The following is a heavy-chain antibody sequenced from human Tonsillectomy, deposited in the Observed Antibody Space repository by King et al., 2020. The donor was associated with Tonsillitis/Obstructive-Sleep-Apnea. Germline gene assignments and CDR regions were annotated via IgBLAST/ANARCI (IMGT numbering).Heavy chain of an antibody. CDR1: GFTFDEYT. CDR3: AKDMVRGYCSGGSCYTYFDY. CDR2: ISWDGGST. V-gene: IGHV3-43*01. Sequence: QLVQSGGVVVQPGGSLRLPCAASGFTFDEYTMHWVRQAPGKGLEWVSLISWDGGSTYYADSVKGRFTISRDNSKNSLYLQMNSLRTEDTALYYCAKDMVRGYCSGGSCYTYFDYWGQGTLVTVSS. D-gene: IGHD2-15*01. J-gene: IGHJ4*02.